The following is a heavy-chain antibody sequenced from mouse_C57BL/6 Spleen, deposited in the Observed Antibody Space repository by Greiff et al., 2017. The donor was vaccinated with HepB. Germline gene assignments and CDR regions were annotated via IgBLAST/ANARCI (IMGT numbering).Heavy chain of an antibody. D-gene: IGHD2-2*01. Sequence: QVQLQQSGAELVRPGASVTLSCKASGYTFTDYEMHWVKQTPVHGLEWIGAIDPETGGTAYNQKFKGKAILTADKSSSTAYMELRSLTSEDSAVYYCTAGGYDRFAYWGQGTLVTVSA. J-gene: IGHJ3*01. CDR3: TAGGYDRFAY. CDR2: IDPETGGT. CDR1: GYTFTDYE. V-gene: IGHV1-15*01.